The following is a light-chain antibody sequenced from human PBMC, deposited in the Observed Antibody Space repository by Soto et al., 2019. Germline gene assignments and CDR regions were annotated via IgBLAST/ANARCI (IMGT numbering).Light chain of an antibody. CDR1: LYDIGSHHY. V-gene: IGLV2-14*01. CDR2: EIS. Sequence: QSALTQPASVSGSPGQSITISCTGTLYDIGSHHYVSWYQQLPGKAPKLILYEISNRPSGISSRFSGFRSGYTASLTVSGLQADDDAHYCCVSYISSGALLFGGGTKVTVL. CDR3: VSYISSGALL. J-gene: IGLJ2*01.